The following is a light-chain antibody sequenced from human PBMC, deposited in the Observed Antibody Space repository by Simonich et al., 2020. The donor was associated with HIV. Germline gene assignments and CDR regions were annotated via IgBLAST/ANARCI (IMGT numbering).Light chain of an antibody. CDR1: QGISSY. J-gene: IGKJ2*01. CDR2: DAS. CDR3: QQYYSTPYT. V-gene: IGKV1D-43*01. Sequence: IQMTQSPSTLSASVGDRLTITCRASQGISSYLAWYQQKPGKAPKLLIYDASTMQSGVPSRFSGSGSGTDYTLTISSLQPEDFATYYCQQYYSTPYTFGQGTKLVIK.